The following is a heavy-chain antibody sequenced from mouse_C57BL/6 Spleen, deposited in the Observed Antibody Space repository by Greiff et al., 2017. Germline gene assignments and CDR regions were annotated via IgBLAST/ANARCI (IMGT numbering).Heavy chain of an antibody. D-gene: IGHD1-2*01. CDR1: GFTFSDYY. Sequence: EVQLVESEGGLVQPGSSMKLSCTASGFTFSDYYMAWVRQVPEKGLEWVANINYDGSSTYYLDSLKSRFIISRDNAKNILYLQMSSLKSEDTATYYCARECTAGFAYWGQGTLVTVSA. V-gene: IGHV5-16*01. J-gene: IGHJ3*01. CDR3: ARECTAGFAY. CDR2: INYDGSST.